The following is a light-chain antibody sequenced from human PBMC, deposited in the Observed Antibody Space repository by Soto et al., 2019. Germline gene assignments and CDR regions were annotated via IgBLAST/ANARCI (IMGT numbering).Light chain of an antibody. CDR3: SSYTRSSTVV. CDR1: SSDIGAYNY. V-gene: IGLV2-14*01. J-gene: IGLJ2*01. Sequence: QSALTQPASVSGSPGQSITISCTGTSSDIGAYNYVSWYQQHPGKAPKLMIYEVSYRPSGVSNRFSGSKSGNTASLTISGLQAEDEADYYCSSYTRSSTVVFGGGTQLTVL. CDR2: EVS.